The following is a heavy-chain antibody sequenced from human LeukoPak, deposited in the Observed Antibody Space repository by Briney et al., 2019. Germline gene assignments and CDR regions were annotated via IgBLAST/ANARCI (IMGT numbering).Heavy chain of an antibody. CDR1: RFTFSDHY. V-gene: IGHV3-72*01. CDR3: TRCEQRYYDI. Sequence: GGSLRLSCAASRFTFSDHYMDWVRQAPGKGLEWVGRITNKATSYTTEYAASVKGRFTISRDDSKNSLYLQMDSLKTEDSAVYYCTRCEQRYYDIWGQGTLVTVSS. J-gene: IGHJ4*02. D-gene: IGHD3-9*01. CDR2: ITNKATSYTT.